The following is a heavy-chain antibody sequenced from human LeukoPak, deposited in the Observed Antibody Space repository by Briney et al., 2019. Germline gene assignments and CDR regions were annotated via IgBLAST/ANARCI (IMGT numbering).Heavy chain of an antibody. V-gene: IGHV4-34*01. CDR3: ARVTLWSSYLPIYFEY. J-gene: IGHJ4*02. CDR2: INHSGST. Sequence: PSETLSLTCAVYGGSFSVYYWSWIRQPPGKGLEWIGEINHSGSTNYNPSLKSRVIIAVDTYKNQFSLKLSSVTAADTAVYYVARVTLWSSYLPIYFEYWGQRTLGTVSS. D-gene: IGHD3-3*01. CDR1: GGSFSVYY.